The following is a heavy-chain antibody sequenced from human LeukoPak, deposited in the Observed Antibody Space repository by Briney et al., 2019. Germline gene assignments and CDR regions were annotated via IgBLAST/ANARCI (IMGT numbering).Heavy chain of an antibody. V-gene: IGHV4-59*12. J-gene: IGHJ4*02. D-gene: IGHD3-3*01. Sequence: PSETLSLTCTVSGGSISSYYWSWIRQPPGKGLEWIGYIYYSGSTNYNPSLKSRVTISVDTSKNQFSLKLSSVTAADTAVYYCARMGKGWSSPFDYWGQGTLVTVSS. CDR1: GGSISSYY. CDR2: IYYSGST. CDR3: ARMGKGWSSPFDY.